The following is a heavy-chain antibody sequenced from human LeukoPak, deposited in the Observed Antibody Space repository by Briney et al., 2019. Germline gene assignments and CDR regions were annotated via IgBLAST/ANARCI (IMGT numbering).Heavy chain of an antibody. J-gene: IGHJ5*02. CDR1: GYTFTRYW. Sequence: GESLKISCKGSGYTFTRYWIGWVRQMPGKGLEWMGIIYPGDSDTRYHPSFQGQVTISADKSISTAYLQWSSLRASDTAMYYCGRGFSGYGTDNWLDPWGQGTLVTVSS. D-gene: IGHD5-12*01. CDR3: GRGFSGYGTDNWLDP. CDR2: IYPGDSDT. V-gene: IGHV5-51*01.